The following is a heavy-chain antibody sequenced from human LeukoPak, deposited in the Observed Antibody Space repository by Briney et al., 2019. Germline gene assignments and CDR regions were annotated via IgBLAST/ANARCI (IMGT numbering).Heavy chain of an antibody. Sequence: GGSLRLSCAASGFTFSSYWMHWVRQAPGKGLVWVSRINSDGSSTSYADSVKGRFTISRDNAKNTLYLQMNSLRAEDTAVYYCARGPVSYYFDYWGQGTLVTVSS. CDR2: INSDGSST. V-gene: IGHV3-74*01. J-gene: IGHJ4*02. CDR1: GFTFSSYW. CDR3: ARGPVSYYFDY.